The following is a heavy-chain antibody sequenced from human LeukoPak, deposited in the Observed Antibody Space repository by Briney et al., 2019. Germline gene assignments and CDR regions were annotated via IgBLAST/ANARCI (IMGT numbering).Heavy chain of an antibody. CDR1: GFTFKSYA. J-gene: IGHJ4*02. V-gene: IGHV3-23*01. CDR3: AKSGDGYNQRGTYFDY. D-gene: IGHD5-24*01. Sequence: GGSLRLSCAGSGFTFKSYAMSWVRQAPGKGLEWVSGITGSGSTSFYADSVKGRFTISRVNFKNTLYLQMNSLRAEDTAIYYCAKSGDGYNQRGTYFDYWGQRTLVSVS. CDR2: ITGSGSTS.